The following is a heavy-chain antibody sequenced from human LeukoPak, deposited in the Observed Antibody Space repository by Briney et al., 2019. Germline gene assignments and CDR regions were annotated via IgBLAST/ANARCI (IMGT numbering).Heavy chain of an antibody. J-gene: IGHJ4*02. Sequence: QTGGSLRLSCAASGFTFSSYGMRWVRQAPGKGLDWVAVTSSDGSNKHYADSVKGRFTISRDNSNNALSLQMNSLRVEDTAVYYCAKDQAAFGDYDFDFWGQGTLVTVSP. CDR2: TSSDGSNK. D-gene: IGHD4-17*01. CDR3: AKDQAAFGDYDFDF. CDR1: GFTFSSYG. V-gene: IGHV3-30*18.